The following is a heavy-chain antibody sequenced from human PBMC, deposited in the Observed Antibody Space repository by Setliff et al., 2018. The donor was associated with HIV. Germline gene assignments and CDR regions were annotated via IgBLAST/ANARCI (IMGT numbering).Heavy chain of an antibody. J-gene: IGHJ4*02. V-gene: IGHV1-2*02. CDR3: ARDYYDSSGYIFFPGFPDY. CDR1: GYTFTGYY. CDR2: INPNNGGT. D-gene: IGHD3-22*01. Sequence: ASVKVSCKASGYTFTGYYMHWVRQAPGQVLEWIGWINPNNGGTNYAQKFQGRVTMTRDTSISTAYMELSRLRSDDTDVYYCARDYYDSSGYIFFPGFPDYWGQGTLVTVSS.